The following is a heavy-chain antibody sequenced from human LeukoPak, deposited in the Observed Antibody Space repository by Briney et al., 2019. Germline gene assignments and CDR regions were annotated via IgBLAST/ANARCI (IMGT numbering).Heavy chain of an antibody. V-gene: IGHV4-59*01. CDR3: ARGLELYYLDY. D-gene: IGHD1-7*01. CDR2: IYYSGST. Sequence: SETLSLTCTVSGGSISSYYWSWIRQSPGKGLEWIGYIYYSGSTNYNPSLKSRVTTSVDTSKNQFSLKLSSVTAADTAVYYCARGLELYYLDYWGQGTLVTVSS. J-gene: IGHJ4*02. CDR1: GGSISSYY.